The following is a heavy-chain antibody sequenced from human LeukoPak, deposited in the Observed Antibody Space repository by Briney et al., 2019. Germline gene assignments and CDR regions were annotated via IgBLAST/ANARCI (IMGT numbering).Heavy chain of an antibody. CDR2: INHSGST. D-gene: IGHD5-18*01. CDR3: ATGLGYSYGHRALDY. Sequence: SETLSLTCAVYGGSFSGYYWSWIRQPPGKGLEWIGEINHSGSTNYNPSLKSRVTISVDTSKNQFSLKLSSVTAADTAVYYCATGLGYSYGHRALDYWGQGTLVTVSS. V-gene: IGHV4-34*01. J-gene: IGHJ4*02. CDR1: GGSFSGYY.